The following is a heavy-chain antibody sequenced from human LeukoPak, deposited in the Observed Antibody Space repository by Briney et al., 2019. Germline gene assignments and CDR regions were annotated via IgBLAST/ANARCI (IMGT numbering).Heavy chain of an antibody. Sequence: PGGSLRLSCAASGFTFSSYSMNWVRQAPGKGLEWVSSISSSSSYKYYADSVKGRFTISRDNAKNSLYLQMNSLRAEDTAVYYCARVPHAMVRGVIITEFYFDYWGQGTLVTVSS. CDR2: ISSSSSYK. CDR3: ARVPHAMVRGVIITEFYFDY. J-gene: IGHJ4*02. V-gene: IGHV3-21*01. CDR1: GFTFSSYS. D-gene: IGHD3-10*01.